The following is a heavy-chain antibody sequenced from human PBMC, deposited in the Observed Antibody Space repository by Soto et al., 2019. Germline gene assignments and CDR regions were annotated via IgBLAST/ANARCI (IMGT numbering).Heavy chain of an antibody. J-gene: IGHJ4*02. V-gene: IGHV1-18*01. D-gene: IGHD1-1*01. CDR2: ISAHNGNT. Sequence: QVHLVQSGAEVKKPGASVKVSCKGSGYAFTTYGITWVRQAPGQGLEWMEWISAHNGNTNYAQKLQGRVTVTRDTSTSTAYMELRSLGSDDTAVYYCARGRYGDYWGQGALVTVSS. CDR1: GYAFTTYG. CDR3: ARGRYGDY.